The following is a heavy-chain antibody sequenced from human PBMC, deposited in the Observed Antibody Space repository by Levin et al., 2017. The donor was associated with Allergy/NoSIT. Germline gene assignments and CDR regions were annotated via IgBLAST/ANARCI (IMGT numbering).Heavy chain of an antibody. D-gene: IGHD3-16*02. J-gene: IGHJ5*02. CDR1: GFSLSTRGVG. CDR2: IYWDGDK. CDR3: AHRHLYTDFVRWFDP. V-gene: IGHV2-5*02. Sequence: KQSGPTLVKPTQALTLTCTVSGFSLSTRGVGVGWIRQPPGKALEWLAVIYWDGDKRYSPSLRSRLTVTKDTSKNQVVLTMTNMDPVDTGTYYCAHRHLYTDFVRWFDPWGQGALVTVSS.